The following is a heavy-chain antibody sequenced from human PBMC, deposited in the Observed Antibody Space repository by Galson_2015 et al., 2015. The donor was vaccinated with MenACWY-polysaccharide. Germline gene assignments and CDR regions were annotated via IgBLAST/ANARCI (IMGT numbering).Heavy chain of an antibody. D-gene: IGHD3-10*01. J-gene: IGHJ6*02. CDR3: ARSWRIDF. V-gene: IGHV3-74*01. CDR2: INRDGSNT. Sequence: SLRLSCAASGFTFNTHWMHWVRHAPGKGLMWVSRINRDGSNTDYADSVKGRFTISRDNAKNTLFLQMNSLRAEDTAVYYCARSWRIDFWGQGTTVTVSS. CDR1: GFTFNTHW.